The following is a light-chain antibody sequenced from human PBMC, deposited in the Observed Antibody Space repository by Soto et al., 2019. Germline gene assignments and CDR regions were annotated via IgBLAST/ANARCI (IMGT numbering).Light chain of an antibody. Sequence: EIVLTQSPVNLSLSPGERATLSCRASQSVSNYLAWYQQKPGQAPRLLIYDTSTRATGIPARFSGSGSGTDFTLTVSRLEPADFAVYDCQQRSSWPPWTFGQGTKVEIK. CDR2: DTS. CDR1: QSVSNY. V-gene: IGKV3-11*01. J-gene: IGKJ1*01. CDR3: QQRSSWPPWT.